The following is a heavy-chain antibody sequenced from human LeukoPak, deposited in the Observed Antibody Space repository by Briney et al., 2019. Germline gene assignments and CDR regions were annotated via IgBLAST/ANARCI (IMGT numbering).Heavy chain of an antibody. CDR2: IRSKAYGGTT. CDR1: GFTFGDYA. D-gene: IGHD3-3*01. J-gene: IGHJ4*02. V-gene: IGHV3-49*04. Sequence: PGGSLRLSCTASGFTFGDYAMSWVRQAPGKGLEWVGFIRSKAYGGTTEYAASVKGRFTISRDDSKSIAYLQMNSLKTEDTAVYYCTGNDFWSGKYPDYWGQGTLVTVSS. CDR3: TGNDFWSGKYPDY.